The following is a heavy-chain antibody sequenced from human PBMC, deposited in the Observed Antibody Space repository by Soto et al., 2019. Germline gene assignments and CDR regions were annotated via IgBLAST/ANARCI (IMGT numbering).Heavy chain of an antibody. CDR3: ARGSFSSSSSWFDP. D-gene: IGHD6-6*01. Sequence: LSPNCFVLVGSISSDEYYWTWIRQHPGKGLEWIGYIYYSGNTYYNPSLQSRVSISLDTSKNQFSLNLYSVTAADTAMYYCARGSFSSSSSWFDPWGQGTLVTVSS. CDR2: IYYSGNT. J-gene: IGHJ5*02. CDR1: VGSISSDEYY. V-gene: IGHV4-31*02.